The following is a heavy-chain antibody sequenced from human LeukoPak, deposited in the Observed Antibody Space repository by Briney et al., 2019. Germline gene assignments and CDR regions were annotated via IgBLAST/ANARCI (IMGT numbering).Heavy chain of an antibody. CDR3: ARTRSTLGAFDI. D-gene: IGHD2-2*01. CDR2: INPDSGGT. Sequence: ASVKVSCKASGYSFTAYYMHWVRQAPGQGLEWMGWINPDSGGTNYAQKFQGRVTMTRDTSISTAYMELSRLRSDDTAVYYCARTRSTLGAFDIWGQGTPVTVSS. J-gene: IGHJ3*02. V-gene: IGHV1-2*02. CDR1: GYSFTAYY.